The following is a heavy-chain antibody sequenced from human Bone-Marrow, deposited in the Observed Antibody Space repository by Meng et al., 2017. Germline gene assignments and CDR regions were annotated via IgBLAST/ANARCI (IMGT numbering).Heavy chain of an antibody. CDR2: INTNTGNP. J-gene: IGHJ3*02. V-gene: IGHV7-4-1*02. CDR3: ARATSLYYYTDSAPAAFDI. CDR1: GYTFTGYA. Sequence: VKVSCKTSGYTFTGYALNWVRQAPGQGLEWMGGINTNTGNPTFAQAFTGRFGFSLDTSVSTAYLQISRLKAEDTAVYYCARATSLYYYTDSAPAAFDIWGQGTMVTVSS. D-gene: IGHD3-10*01.